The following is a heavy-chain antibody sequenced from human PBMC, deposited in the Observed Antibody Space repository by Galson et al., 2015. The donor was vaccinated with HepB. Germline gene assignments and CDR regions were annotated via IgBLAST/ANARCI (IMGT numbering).Heavy chain of an antibody. CDR1: GGTFNNYA. J-gene: IGHJ5*02. D-gene: IGHD3-22*01. Sequence: SVKVSCKASGGTFNNYALSWVRQAPGQGLEWMGGIIPGLDITNYSQKFQGRVTLIADESTSTVSLNLNSLRSEDTAVYFCARSYYDTGSHYLDPWGHGTLVSVSS. CDR3: ARSYYDTGSHYLDP. CDR2: IIPGLDIT. V-gene: IGHV1-69*10.